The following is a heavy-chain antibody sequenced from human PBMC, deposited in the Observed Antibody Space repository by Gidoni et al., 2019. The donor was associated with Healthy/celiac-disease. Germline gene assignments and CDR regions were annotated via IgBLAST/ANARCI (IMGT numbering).Heavy chain of an antibody. CDR3: ARQQLVHDWYFDL. D-gene: IGHD6-13*01. J-gene: IGHJ2*01. CDR2: ISSSSMYT. CDR1: GFTVSDYY. V-gene: IGHV3-11*06. Sequence: QVQLVESGGGLVKPRGSLRLSCSASGFTVSDYYMSGIRQAPGKGLEWVAYISSSSMYTNYAVSVKGRITISIDNAKNSLYLQMNSLRAEDTAVYYCARQQLVHDWYFDLWGRGTLVTVSS.